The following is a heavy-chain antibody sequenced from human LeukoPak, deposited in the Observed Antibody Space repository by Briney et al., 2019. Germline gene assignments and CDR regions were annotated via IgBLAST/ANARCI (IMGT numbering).Heavy chain of an antibody. CDR3: AKYITAGQYYFDY. Sequence: SETLSLTCTVSGYSISSAYYWGWIRQPPGKGLEWIGNIYHSGSTSYNPSLKSRVTISVDTSKNQFSLKLSSVTATDTAVYYCAKYITAGQYYFDYWGQGTLVTVSS. D-gene: IGHD1-1*01. V-gene: IGHV4-38-2*02. CDR1: GYSISSAYY. CDR2: IYHSGST. J-gene: IGHJ4*02.